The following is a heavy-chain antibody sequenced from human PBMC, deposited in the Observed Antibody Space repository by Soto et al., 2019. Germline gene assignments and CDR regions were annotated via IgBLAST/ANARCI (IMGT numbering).Heavy chain of an antibody. CDR1: GYSFTDDY. CDR2: INPHSGST. D-gene: IGHD2-21*02. J-gene: IGHJ6*02. Sequence: QVQVVQSGAEVRKPGASVKISCKTSGYSFTDDYLHWVRQAPGQGLEWVGWINPHSGSTNFAQKCLGRVSMTRDTSIITSYMELFSLTSDDTAIYYCARAVYCGDDCYSYGMDVWGQGTTVTVSS. V-gene: IGHV1-2*02. CDR3: ARAVYCGDDCYSYGMDV.